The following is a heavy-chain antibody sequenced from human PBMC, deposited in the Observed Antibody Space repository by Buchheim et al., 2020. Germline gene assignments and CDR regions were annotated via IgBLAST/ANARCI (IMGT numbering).Heavy chain of an antibody. V-gene: IGHV3-30*04. D-gene: IGHD4-17*01. CDR2: ISYDGSNK. Sequence: QVQLVESGGGVVQPGRSLRLSCAASGFTFSSYAMHWVRQAPGKGLEWVAVISYDGSNKYYADSVKGGFTISRDNSKNTLYLQMNSLRAEDTAVYYCARDGRLYGDYPYYYGMDVWGQGTT. CDR3: ARDGRLYGDYPYYYGMDV. CDR1: GFTFSSYA. J-gene: IGHJ6*02.